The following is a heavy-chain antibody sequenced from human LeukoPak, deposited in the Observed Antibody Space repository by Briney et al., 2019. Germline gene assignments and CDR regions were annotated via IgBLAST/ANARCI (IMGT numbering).Heavy chain of an antibody. CDR3: AHGAMYQLDY. CDR1: GFTFSSYG. J-gene: IGHJ4*02. V-gene: IGHV3-30*03. D-gene: IGHD2-2*01. CDR2: ISYDGSNK. Sequence: GGSLRLSCAASGFTFSSYGMHWVRQAPGKGLEWVAVISYDGSNKYYADSVKGRFTISGDNSKNTLFLQMNSLRAEDTAVYYCAHGAMYQLDYWGQGTLVTVSS.